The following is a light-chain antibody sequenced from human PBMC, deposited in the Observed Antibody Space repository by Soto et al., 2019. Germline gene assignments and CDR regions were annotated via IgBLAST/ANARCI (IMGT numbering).Light chain of an antibody. V-gene: IGKV3-15*01. CDR3: QQYNNWPPKHT. Sequence: EIVMTQSPATLSVSPGERATLSCRASQSVSSNLAWYQQKPGQAPRLLIYEASTRATATPARFSGSGSGTEFTLTISSLQSEDFAVYYCQQYNNWPPKHTFGQGTKLEIK. CDR1: QSVSSN. CDR2: EAS. J-gene: IGKJ2*01.